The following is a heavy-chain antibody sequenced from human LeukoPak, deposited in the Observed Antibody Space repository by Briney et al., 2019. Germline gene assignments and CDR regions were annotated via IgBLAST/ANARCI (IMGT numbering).Heavy chain of an antibody. V-gene: IGHV4-4*09. CDR2: IYTSGST. J-gene: IGHJ4*02. CDR3: ARSPGRKVTPVGY. CDR1: GGSISTYY. Sequence: SETLSLTCTVSGGSISTYYWSWIRQPPGKGLEWIGYIYTSGSTDYNPSLKSRVTISLDTSNNQFSLNLNSVTAADTAVYYCARSPGRKVTPVGYWGQGNLVTVSS. D-gene: IGHD5-18*01.